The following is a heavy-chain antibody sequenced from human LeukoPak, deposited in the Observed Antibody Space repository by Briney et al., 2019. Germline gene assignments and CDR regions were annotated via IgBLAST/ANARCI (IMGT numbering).Heavy chain of an antibody. V-gene: IGHV4-4*07. CDR1: GGSISSYY. Sequence: SETLSLTCTVSGGSISSYYWSWIRQPAGKGLEWIGRTYTSGSTNYNPSLKSRVTMSVDTSKNQFSLKLSSVTAADTAVYYCARDRGLGYCSGGSCYLFSLDPWGQGTLVTVSS. J-gene: IGHJ5*02. D-gene: IGHD2-15*01. CDR3: ARDRGLGYCSGGSCYLFSLDP. CDR2: TYTSGST.